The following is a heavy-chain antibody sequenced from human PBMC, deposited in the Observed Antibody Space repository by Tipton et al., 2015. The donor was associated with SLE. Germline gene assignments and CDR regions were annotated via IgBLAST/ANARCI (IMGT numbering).Heavy chain of an antibody. J-gene: IGHJ6*02. Sequence: GLVKPSQTLSLTCAISGDSVSSNSAAWTWIRQSPSRGLEWLGRTYYRSKWYNDYAVSVKSRITINPDTSKNQFSLKLSSVTAADTAVYYCARVFITMVRGDYGMDVWGQGTTVTVSS. CDR1: GDSVSSNSAA. CDR3: ARVFITMVRGDYGMDV. V-gene: IGHV6-1*01. D-gene: IGHD3-10*01. CDR2: TYYRSKWYN.